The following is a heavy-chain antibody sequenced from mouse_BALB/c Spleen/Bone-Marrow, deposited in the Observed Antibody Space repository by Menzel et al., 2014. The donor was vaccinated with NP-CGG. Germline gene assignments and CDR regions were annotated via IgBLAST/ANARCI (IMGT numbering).Heavy chain of an antibody. CDR1: GYTFTDHY. CDR2: IYPGSGNT. CDR3: ANLGRCAMDY. V-gene: IGHV1-84*02. Sequence: QVQLKDSGPELVKPGASVKISCKASGYTFTDHYINWVKQKPGQGLEWIGWIYPGSGNTKYNEKFKGKATLTVDTSSSTAYMQLSSLTSEDTAVYFCANLGRCAMDYWGQGTSVTVSS. D-gene: IGHD3-1*01. J-gene: IGHJ4*01.